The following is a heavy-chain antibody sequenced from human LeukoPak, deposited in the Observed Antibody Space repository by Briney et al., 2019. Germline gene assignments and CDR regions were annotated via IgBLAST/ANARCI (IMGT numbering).Heavy chain of an antibody. D-gene: IGHD3-3*01. CDR1: GFTFSSYA. CDR2: ISGSGGST. CDR3: AKVGARSGYYYYHMDV. Sequence: SGGSLRLSCAASGFTFSSYAMSWVRQAPGKGLEWVSAISGSGGSTYYADSVKGRFTISKDNSKNTLYLQMNSLRAKDTAVYYCAKVGARSGYYYYHMDVWAKGPRSPSP. V-gene: IGHV3-23*01. J-gene: IGHJ6*03.